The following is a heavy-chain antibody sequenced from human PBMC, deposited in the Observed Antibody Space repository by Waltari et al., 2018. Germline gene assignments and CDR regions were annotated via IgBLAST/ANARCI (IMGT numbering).Heavy chain of an antibody. CDR3: ARDYYYYIDV. CDR2: IKQDGSEK. Sequence: QLVESGGGLVQPGGSLRLSCAVSGFTLSNYWMTWVRQAPGKGLEWVANIKQDGSEKSDVDSVKGRFTISRDNAKNSVYLQMNSVRAEDTALYYCARDYYYYIDVWGKGTTVTVSS. J-gene: IGHJ6*03. V-gene: IGHV3-7*01. CDR1: GFTLSNYW.